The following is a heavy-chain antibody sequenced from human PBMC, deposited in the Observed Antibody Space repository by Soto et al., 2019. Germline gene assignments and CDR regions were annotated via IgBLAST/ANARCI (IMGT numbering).Heavy chain of an antibody. V-gene: IGHV1-69*13. CDR3: AGEKQTTIADPHYGMDV. J-gene: IGHJ6*02. CDR1: GGTFSSYA. Sequence: GASVKVSCKASGGTFSSYAISWVRQAPGQGLEWMGGIIPIFGTANYAQKFQGRVTITADESTGTAYMELSSLRSEDTAVYYCAGEKQTTIADPHYGMDVWGQGTTVTVSS. D-gene: IGHD3-9*01. CDR2: IIPIFGTA.